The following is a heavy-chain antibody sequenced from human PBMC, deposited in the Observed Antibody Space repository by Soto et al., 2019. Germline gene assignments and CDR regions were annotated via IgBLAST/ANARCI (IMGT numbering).Heavy chain of an antibody. J-gene: IGHJ4*02. CDR1: GGTLSSFINYP. CDR3: ARRDTSGFFRYFDN. D-gene: IGHD3-3*01. CDR2: IVPNVGTV. Sequence: QMQLVQSGAEVKKPGSSVKVSCKASGGTLSSFINYPINWVRQAPGQGLEWMGGIVPNVGTVNYAQKFQGRVTITADKSTGTAYRELSSLRSEDTALYYCARRDTSGFFRYFDNWGQGTLVTVSS. V-gene: IGHV1-69*06.